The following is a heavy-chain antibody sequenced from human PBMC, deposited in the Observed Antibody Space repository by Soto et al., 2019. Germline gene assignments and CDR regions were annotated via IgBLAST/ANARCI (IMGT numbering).Heavy chain of an antibody. CDR2: IYYSGSA. CDR1: GGSISGFY. Sequence: SETLSLTCTIAGGSISGFYWGWIRQPPGKGLEWIGNIYYSGSANYDPSLRSRVTISLNTSKNQFSLNLNSVTAADTAIYYCARWTYCGGDCYWLDFWGQGTLVTVSS. D-gene: IGHD2-21*02. CDR3: ARWTYCGGDCYWLDF. V-gene: IGHV4-59*01. J-gene: IGHJ4*02.